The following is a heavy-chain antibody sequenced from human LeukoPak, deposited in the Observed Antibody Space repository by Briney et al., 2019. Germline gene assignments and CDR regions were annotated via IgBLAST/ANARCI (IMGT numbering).Heavy chain of an antibody. J-gene: IGHJ4*02. CDR2: IYYSGST. CDR3: ARQLGSGSPFDY. D-gene: IGHD3-10*01. CDR1: GGSISIYY. Sequence: SETLSLTCTVSGGSISIYYWSWIRQPPGKGLEWIGYIYYSGSTNYNPSLKSRVTISVDTSKNQFSLKLSSVTAADTAVYYCARQLGSGSPFDYWGQGTLVTVSS. V-gene: IGHV4-59*01.